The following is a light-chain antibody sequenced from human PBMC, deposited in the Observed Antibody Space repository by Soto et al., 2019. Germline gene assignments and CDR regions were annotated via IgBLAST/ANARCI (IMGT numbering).Light chain of an antibody. CDR2: AAS. CDR1: QGVNSW. V-gene: IGKV1-12*01. J-gene: IGKJ4*01. CDR3: QQANSFPLT. Sequence: DIQMTQSPSSVSASVGDRVTITCRASQGVNSWLAWYQQKPGKAPKLLIYAASNLQSGVPSRFSGSGSGTDFALTISSLQPEDFATYYCQQANSFPLTFSGGIKVEIK.